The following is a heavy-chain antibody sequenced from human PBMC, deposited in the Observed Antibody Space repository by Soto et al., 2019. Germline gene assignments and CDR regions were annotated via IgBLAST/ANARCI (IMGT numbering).Heavy chain of an antibody. CDR1: GYTFTSYG. D-gene: IGHD3-22*01. CDR2: ISAYNGNT. V-gene: IGHV1-18*01. Sequence: QVQLVQSGAEVKKPGASVKVSCKASGYTFTSYGISWVRQAHGQGLEWMGWISAYNGNTNYAQKLQGRVTKTTDTSPSTACMELRTLRSDDTAVYYCASEGRYYYEGNCFDPWGQGTLVTVSS. J-gene: IGHJ5*02. CDR3: ASEGRYYYEGNCFDP.